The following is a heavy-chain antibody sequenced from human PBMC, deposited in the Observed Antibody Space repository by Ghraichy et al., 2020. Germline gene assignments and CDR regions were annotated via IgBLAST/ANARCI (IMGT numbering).Heavy chain of an antibody. CDR1: GFTFSSYW. J-gene: IGHJ6*02. D-gene: IGHD6-13*01. CDR3: ARADIAAAFLYYYYGMDV. V-gene: IGHV3-7*01. Sequence: GGSLRLSCAASGFTFSSYWMSWVRQAPGKGLEWVANIKQDGSEKYYVDSVKGRFTISRDNAKNSLYLQMNSLRAEDTAVYYCARADIAAAFLYYYYGMDVWGQGTTVTVSS. CDR2: IKQDGSEK.